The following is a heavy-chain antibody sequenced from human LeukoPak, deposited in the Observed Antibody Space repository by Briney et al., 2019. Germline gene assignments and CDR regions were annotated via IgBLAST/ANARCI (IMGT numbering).Heavy chain of an antibody. CDR2: ISYDGSNK. D-gene: IGHD1-1*01. V-gene: IGHV3-30*18. CDR1: GFTFSSYG. Sequence: HPGRSVRLSCAASGFTFSSYGMHWVRQAPGKGLEWVAVISYDGSNKYYADSVKGRFTISRDNSKNTLYLQMNSLRAEDTAVYYCAKIWPTTLDYWGQGTLVTVSS. CDR3: AKIWPTTLDY. J-gene: IGHJ4*02.